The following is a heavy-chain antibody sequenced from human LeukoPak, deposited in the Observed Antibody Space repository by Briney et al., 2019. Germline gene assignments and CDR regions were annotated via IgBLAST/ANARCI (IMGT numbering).Heavy chain of an antibody. V-gene: IGHV3-7*01. Sequence: PGGSPRLSCAASGFTFSSSWMAWVRQAPGQGLERVASIKPDGSEKYYVDSVKGRFIISRDNAKNSLHLQMNSLRAEDTAVYYCARGAAVAAAVFDYWGQGILATVSS. CDR1: GFTFSSSW. J-gene: IGHJ4*02. D-gene: IGHD2-15*01. CDR3: ARGAAVAAAVFDY. CDR2: IKPDGSEK.